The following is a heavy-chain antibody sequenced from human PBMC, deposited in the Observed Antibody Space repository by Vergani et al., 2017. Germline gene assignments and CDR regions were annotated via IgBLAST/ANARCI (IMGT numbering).Heavy chain of an antibody. CDR2: IYYSGST. D-gene: IGHD3-10*01. Sequence: QVQLRQWGAGLVKPSETLSLTCGIYGDSLRGHYWSWIRQPPGKGLEWIGYIYYSGSTYYNPSLKSRVTISVDTSKNQFSLKLSSVTAADTAVYYCARDRDGSGSYYNWFDPWGQGTLVTVSS. J-gene: IGHJ5*02. CDR1: GDSLRGHY. CDR3: ARDRDGSGSYYNWFDP. V-gene: IGHV4-30-4*01.